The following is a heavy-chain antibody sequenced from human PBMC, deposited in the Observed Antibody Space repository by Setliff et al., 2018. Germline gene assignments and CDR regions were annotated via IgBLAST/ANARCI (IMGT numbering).Heavy chain of an antibody. J-gene: IGHJ6*02. CDR2: ISAYNGNT. CDR3: ARRGIAVAGYYYYGMDV. Sequence: ASVKVSCKASGYTFTSYGISWVRQAPGQGLEWMGWISAYNGNTNYAQKLQGRVTMTTDTSTGTAYMELRSLRSDDTAVYYCARRGIAVAGYYYYGMDVWGQGTTVTVSS. D-gene: IGHD6-19*01. CDR1: GYTFTSYG. V-gene: IGHV1-18*01.